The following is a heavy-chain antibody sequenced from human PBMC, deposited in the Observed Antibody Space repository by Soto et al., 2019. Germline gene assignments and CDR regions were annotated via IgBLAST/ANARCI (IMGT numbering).Heavy chain of an antibody. CDR2: ISYDGSEK. J-gene: IGHJ6*02. V-gene: IGHV3-30*18. CDR3: VKGPGPRTYDYYGLDV. D-gene: IGHD3-16*01. CDR1: GFTFSSYG. Sequence: QVQLVESGGDVVQPRTSLRLSCAASGFTFSSYGMYWVRQAPGKGLEWVAVISYDGSEKDYADSVKGRFIISRDNSRKTLYLKMNSLRVEDTAVYYCVKGPGPRTYDYYGLDVWGQGTTVTVSS.